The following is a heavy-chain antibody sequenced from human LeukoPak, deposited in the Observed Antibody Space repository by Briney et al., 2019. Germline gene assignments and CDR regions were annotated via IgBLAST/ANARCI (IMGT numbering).Heavy chain of an antibody. J-gene: IGHJ6*02. CDR1: GGSISSGGYS. Sequence: PSQTLSLTCAVSGGSISSGGYSWSWIRRPPGKGLEWIGYIYHSGSTYYNPSLKSRVTISVDRSKNQFSLKMSSVTAADTAVYYCARGGYCSGGSCYQKYGMDVWGQGTTVTVSS. CDR3: ARGGYCSGGSCYQKYGMDV. D-gene: IGHD2-15*01. V-gene: IGHV4-30-2*01. CDR2: IYHSGST.